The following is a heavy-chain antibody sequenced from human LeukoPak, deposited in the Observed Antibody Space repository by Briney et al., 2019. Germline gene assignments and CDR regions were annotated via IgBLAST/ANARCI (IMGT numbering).Heavy chain of an antibody. V-gene: IGHV3-11*01. CDR3: VRHSGRAGGQ. CDR1: GFNFGVHY. D-gene: IGHD3-10*01. Sequence: GGSLRLSCAASGFNFGVHYMSWLRQAPGKRPEWISYISANGGDIAYADSVKGRFTISRDNAKDSLRLQMNRLRVEDTAVYHCVRHSGRAGGQWGQGTLIAVSS. J-gene: IGHJ4*02. CDR2: ISANGGDI.